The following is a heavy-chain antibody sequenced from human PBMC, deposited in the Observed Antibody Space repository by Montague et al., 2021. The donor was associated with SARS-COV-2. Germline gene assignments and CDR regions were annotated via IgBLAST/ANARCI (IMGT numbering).Heavy chain of an antibody. D-gene: IGHD3-22*01. CDR3: ARLPYFYDSTHAFDI. V-gene: IGHV4-39*01. CDR1: GGSISSSSYY. CDR2: IFYSGST. Sequence: SETLSLTCTVSGGSISSSSYYWGWIRQPPGKGLEWIGNIFYSGSTYYNTSLKSRVTISVDTSKNQFSLRLSSVTAAETAVYYCARLPYFYDSTHAFDIWGQGTMVTVSS. J-gene: IGHJ3*02.